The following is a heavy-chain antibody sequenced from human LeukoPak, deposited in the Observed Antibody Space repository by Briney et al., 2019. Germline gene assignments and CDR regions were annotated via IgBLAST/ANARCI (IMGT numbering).Heavy chain of an antibody. CDR2: ISWNSGSI. CDR3: AKDSYYDSSGYYLD. V-gene: IGHV3-9*01. D-gene: IGHD3-22*01. J-gene: IGHJ4*02. CDR1: GFTFDDYA. Sequence: GGSLRLSCAASGFTFDDYAMHWVRQAPGKGLEWVSGISWNSGSIGYADSVKGRFTISRDNAKNSLYLQMNSLRAEDTALYYCAKDSYYDSSGYYLDWGQGTLVTVSS.